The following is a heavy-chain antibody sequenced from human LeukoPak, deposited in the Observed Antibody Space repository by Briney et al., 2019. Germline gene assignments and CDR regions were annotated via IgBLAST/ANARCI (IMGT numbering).Heavy chain of an antibody. Sequence: SVKVSCKASGGTFSSYAISWVRQAPGQGLEWMGGIIPIFGTANYAQKFQGRVTITADESTSTAYMELSSLRSGDTAVYYCARHRSYQLLYESGVNWFDPWGQGTLVTVSS. D-gene: IGHD2-2*02. J-gene: IGHJ5*02. CDR1: GGTFSSYA. CDR2: IIPIFGTA. CDR3: ARHRSYQLLYESGVNWFDP. V-gene: IGHV1-69*13.